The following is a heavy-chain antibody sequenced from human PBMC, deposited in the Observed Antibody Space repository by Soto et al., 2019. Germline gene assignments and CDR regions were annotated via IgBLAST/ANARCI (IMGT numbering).Heavy chain of an antibody. V-gene: IGHV1-2*02. CDR2: ISPYSGDT. CDR3: AWAVRTPMLSH. D-gene: IGHD1-7*01. Sequence: GSSVKVSCKASENTFIGYYLHWVRQAPGQGLEWMGWISPYSGDTDSAQKFQGRVTLTRDTSTRTVYMELSRLTSDDTAVYYCAWAVRTPMLSHWGQGALVTVSS. J-gene: IGHJ4*02. CDR1: ENTFIGYY.